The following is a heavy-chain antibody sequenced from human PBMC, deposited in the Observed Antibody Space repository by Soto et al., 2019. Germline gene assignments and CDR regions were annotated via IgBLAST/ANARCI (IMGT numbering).Heavy chain of an antibody. CDR3: AKDHSRAESGTTDY. Sequence: GGSLRLSCAASGFTFSSYAMSWVRQAPGKGLEWVSAISGSGGGTYYADSVKGRFTISRDNSKNTLYLQMNSLRAEDTAVYYCAKDHSRAESGTTDYWGQGTLVTVSS. CDR2: ISGSGGGT. CDR1: GFTFSSYA. D-gene: IGHD1-1*01. J-gene: IGHJ4*02. V-gene: IGHV3-23*01.